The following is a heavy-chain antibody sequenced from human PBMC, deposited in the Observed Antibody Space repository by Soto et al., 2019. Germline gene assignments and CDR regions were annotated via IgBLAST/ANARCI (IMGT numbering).Heavy chain of an antibody. Sequence: PGGSLRLSCAASGFTFSSYAMSWVRQAPGKGLEWVSAISGSGGSTYYADSVKGRFTISRDNSKNTLYLQMNSLRAEDTAVYYCAKDWQWISTSCPLPGGFDPWGQGTLVTVSS. CDR1: GFTFSSYA. J-gene: IGHJ5*02. CDR3: AKDWQWISTSCPLPGGFDP. V-gene: IGHV3-23*01. D-gene: IGHD2-2*01. CDR2: ISGSGGST.